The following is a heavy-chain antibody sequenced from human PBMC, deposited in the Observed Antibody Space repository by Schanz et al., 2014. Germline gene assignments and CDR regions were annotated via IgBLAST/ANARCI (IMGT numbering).Heavy chain of an antibody. D-gene: IGHD3-22*01. CDR1: GYTFTSDS. J-gene: IGHJ6*02. V-gene: IGHV1-2*04. CDR2: INPNTGGT. CDR3: ARDDRAYYYGMDV. Sequence: QVQVEQSGPEVKKPGASVTVSCQASGYTFTSDSMHWVRQAPGQGLEWMGWINPNTGGTNFAQKLQGWVTVTRDTSISTVYMELSRVTYEDTAVYYCARDDRAYYYGMDVWGQGTTVTVSS.